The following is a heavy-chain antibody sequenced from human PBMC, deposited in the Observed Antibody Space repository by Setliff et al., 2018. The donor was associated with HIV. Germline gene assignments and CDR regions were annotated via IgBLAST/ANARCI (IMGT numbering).Heavy chain of an antibody. CDR1: GITFSSFA. J-gene: IGHJ4*02. CDR3: AKDRGCSV. Sequence: GSLRLSCAASGITFSSFAMSWVRQAPGKGLEWVSAISGSGGSTSYADSVKGRFTISRHNSKNTLYLHMNSLRAEDTAVYYCAKDRGCSVWGQGTLVTVSS. D-gene: IGHD2-15*01. V-gene: IGHV3-23*01. CDR2: ISGSGGST.